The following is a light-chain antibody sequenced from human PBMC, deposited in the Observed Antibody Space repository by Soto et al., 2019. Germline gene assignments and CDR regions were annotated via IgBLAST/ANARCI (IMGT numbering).Light chain of an antibody. V-gene: IGLV1-40*01. CDR1: SSNIGAGYD. Sequence: QSVLTQPSSVSGAPGQRVTISCTGSSSNIGAGYDVHWYQQLPGTAPKLLIYGNSNRPSGVPDRFSGSKSGTSASLAITVLQAEDEADYYCQSYDSSLSGSYVFGTGTKVTVL. CDR3: QSYDSSLSGSYV. J-gene: IGLJ1*01. CDR2: GNS.